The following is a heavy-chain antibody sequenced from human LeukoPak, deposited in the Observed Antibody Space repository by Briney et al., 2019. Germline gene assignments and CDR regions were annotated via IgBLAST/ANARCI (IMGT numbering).Heavy chain of an antibody. D-gene: IGHD4-17*01. J-gene: IGHJ4*02. CDR1: RFTFRNYV. CDR3: ANEIRPNDY. Sequence: GGSLRLSCAASRFTFRNYVIHWVRQAPGKGLEWVSAISISGSKTYYADSVKGRFTISRDNSKNTLYLQMNSLRAEDTAVYYCANEIRPNDYWGQGTQVTVST. V-gene: IGHV3-23*01. CDR2: ISISGSKT.